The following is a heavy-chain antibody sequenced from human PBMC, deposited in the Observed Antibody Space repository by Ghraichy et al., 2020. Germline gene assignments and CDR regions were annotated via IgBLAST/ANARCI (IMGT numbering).Heavy chain of an antibody. D-gene: IGHD6-13*01. Sequence: GGSLRLSCAASGFIFSSYSMNWVRQTPGRGLEWVSYISSTSDTIYYADSLEGRFTISRDNAKNSLYLQMNSLRDDDTALYYCARGGPSSSWLPFDYWGQGTLVTVSS. V-gene: IGHV3-48*02. CDR2: ISSTSDTI. CDR1: GFIFSSYS. J-gene: IGHJ4*02. CDR3: ARGGPSSSWLPFDY.